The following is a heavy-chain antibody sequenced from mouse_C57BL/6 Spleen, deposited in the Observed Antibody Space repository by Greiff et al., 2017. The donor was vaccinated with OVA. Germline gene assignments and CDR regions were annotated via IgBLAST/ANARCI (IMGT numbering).Heavy chain of an antibody. CDR1: GYTFTIYW. CDR2: IDPTSGGT. V-gene: IGHV1-72*01. CDR3: ARSDPDYYGSSDECAY. J-gene: IGHJ3*01. Sequence: VQLQQPGAELVKPGASVKLSCKASGYTFTIYWLHWVKQRPGRGLEWIGKIDPTSGGTKYNEKFKSKATLPVDKPSSTAYMQHSSLTSDDSAVYYGARSDPDYYGSSDECAYWGQGTLVTVSA. D-gene: IGHD1-1*01.